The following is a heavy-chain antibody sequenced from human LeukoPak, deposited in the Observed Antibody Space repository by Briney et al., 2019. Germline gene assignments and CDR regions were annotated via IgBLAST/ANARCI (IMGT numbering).Heavy chain of an antibody. J-gene: IGHJ5*02. V-gene: IGHV4-59*01. D-gene: IGHD4-23*01. CDR3: ARVLGGGNSFVWFDP. CDR1: GGSISSYY. CDR2: IYYSGST. Sequence: SETLSLTCTVSGGSISSYYWSWIRQPPGKGREWVGYIYYSGSTNYNPSLKSRATISVDTSKNQFSLKLSSVPAADTAVYYCARVLGGGNSFVWFDPWGQGSMVTVSS.